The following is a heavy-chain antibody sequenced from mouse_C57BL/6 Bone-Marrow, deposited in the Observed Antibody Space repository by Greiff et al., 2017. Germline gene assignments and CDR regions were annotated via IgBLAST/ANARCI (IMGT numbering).Heavy chain of an antibody. J-gene: IGHJ2*01. CDR3: TRSITTVVEDFDY. V-gene: IGHV1-5*01. CDR1: GYTFTNYW. Sequence: VQLQQSGAVLARPGASVKMSCKTSGYTFTNYWMHWVKQRPGQGLEWIGAIYPGTSDTNYNQKFKGKAKLTAVTSASTAYMELSSLPTEDSADYYCTRSITTVVEDFDYGGQGTALTV. D-gene: IGHD1-1*01. CDR2: IYPGTSDT.